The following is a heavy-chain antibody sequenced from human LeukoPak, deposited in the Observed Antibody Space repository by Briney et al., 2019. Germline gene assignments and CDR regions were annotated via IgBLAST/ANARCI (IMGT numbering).Heavy chain of an antibody. CDR1: GFTFSGYG. J-gene: IGHJ5*02. D-gene: IGHD6-13*01. CDR2: ISYDGSNK. CDR3: AKDGPGSWFGEAT. Sequence: GGSLRLSCAASGFTFSGYGMQWVRQAPGKGLEWVAPISYDGSNKHYADSVKGRFTISRDNSKNTLYLQMDSLRVEDTAVYYCAKDGPGSWFGEATWGQGSLVTVSS. V-gene: IGHV3-30*18.